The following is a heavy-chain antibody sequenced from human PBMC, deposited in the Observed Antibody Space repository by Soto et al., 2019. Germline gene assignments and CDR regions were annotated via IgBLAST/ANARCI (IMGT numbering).Heavy chain of an antibody. Sequence: EILALTWDGASECITYGYYCDWIRQPPEKGLEWIGSIFHSGTTYYNPSRKSRITISMDTSKTQLSLKLTSVTAADTAVYYCARRGSRSTSALPSYDYWGQGIMVTVSS. J-gene: IGHJ4*02. CDR2: IFHSGTT. D-gene: IGHD1-26*01. CDR3: ARRGSRSTSALPSYDY. CDR1: SECITYGYY. V-gene: IGHV4-38-2*01.